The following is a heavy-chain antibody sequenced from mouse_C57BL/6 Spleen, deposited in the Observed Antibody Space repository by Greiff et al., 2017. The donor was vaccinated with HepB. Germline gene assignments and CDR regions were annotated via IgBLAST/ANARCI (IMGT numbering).Heavy chain of an antibody. J-gene: IGHJ4*01. CDR1: GFSLTSYG. CDR2: IWSDGST. D-gene: IGHD4-1*01. V-gene: IGHV2-6-1*01. CDR3: ARHGLTSYAMDY. Sequence: VKLMESGPGLVAPSQSLSITCTVSGFSLTSYGVHWVRQPPGKGLEWLVVIWSDGSTTYNSALKSRLSISKDNSKSQVFLKMNSLQTDDTAMYYCARHGLTSYAMDYWGQGTSVTVSS.